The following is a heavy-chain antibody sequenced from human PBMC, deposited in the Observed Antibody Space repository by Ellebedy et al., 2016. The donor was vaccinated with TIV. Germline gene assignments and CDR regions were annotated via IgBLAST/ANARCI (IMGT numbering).Heavy chain of an antibody. CDR1: GGSISGYY. D-gene: IGHD3-3*01. V-gene: IGHV4-59*01. Sequence: MPSETLSLTCTVSGGSISGYYWSWIRRPPGKGLEWIGYIYYSGSTNYNPSLRSRVPISVDTSKNQLSLRLSSVTAADTAVYFCARHRPGYEFGSDYFDYWGQGTLVTVYS. CDR2: IYYSGST. CDR3: ARHRPGYEFGSDYFDY. J-gene: IGHJ4*02.